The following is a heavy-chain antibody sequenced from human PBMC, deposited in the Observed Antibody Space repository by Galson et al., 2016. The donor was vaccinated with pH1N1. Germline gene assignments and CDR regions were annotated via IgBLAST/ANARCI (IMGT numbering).Heavy chain of an antibody. D-gene: IGHD2-15*01. V-gene: IGHV3-23*01. CDR3: ITDVFCSDGTCYMFDY. J-gene: IGHJ4*02. CDR2: ISGSGGST. Sequence: SLRLSCAASGFTFSNYGMTWVRQAPGKGLEWVSGISGSGGSTHYADSVKGRFTISRDNSDNTLFLQINGLRAEDTAVYYCITDVFCSDGTCYMFDYWGQGTRVIVSS. CDR1: GFTFSNYG.